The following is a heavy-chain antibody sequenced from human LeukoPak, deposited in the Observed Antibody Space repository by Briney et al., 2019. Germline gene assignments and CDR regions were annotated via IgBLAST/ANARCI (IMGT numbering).Heavy chain of an antibody. Sequence: GGSLRLSCAASGFTFSSYWMHWVRQAPGKGLVWVSRINSDGSSTSYADSVKGRFTISRDNAKNSLYLQMNSLRAEDTAVYYCARDLAPAAIQVAFDIWGQGTMVTVSS. D-gene: IGHD2-2*01. V-gene: IGHV3-74*01. J-gene: IGHJ3*02. CDR2: INSDGSST. CDR3: ARDLAPAAIQVAFDI. CDR1: GFTFSSYW.